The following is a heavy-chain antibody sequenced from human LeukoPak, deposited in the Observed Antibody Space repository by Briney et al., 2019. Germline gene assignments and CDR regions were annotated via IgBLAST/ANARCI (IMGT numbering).Heavy chain of an antibody. Sequence: SGTLSLTCGVSGGSITNTNYWTWVRQPPGKGLEWIGEVNLQGSTNYNPSLMGRVAVSVDTSENHISLQLTSVTAADTAVYYCAREGGPYRPLDYSGQGTLVTVSS. J-gene: IGHJ4*02. CDR1: GGSITNTNY. CDR3: AREGGPYRPLDY. CDR2: VNLQGST. V-gene: IGHV4-4*02.